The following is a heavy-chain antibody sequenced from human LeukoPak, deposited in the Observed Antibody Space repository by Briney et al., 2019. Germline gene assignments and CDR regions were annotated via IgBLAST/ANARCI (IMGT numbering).Heavy chain of an antibody. CDR1: GGSVSSGIYY. CDR3: ARDRDGGNSAFDI. CDR2: SSYSGCT. Sequence: SETLSLTCTVSGGSVSSGIYYWSWIRQPPGKGLEWIGYSSYSGCTNYNPSLESRVTISVDTSKNQFSLRLSPVTAADTAVYYCARDRDGGNSAFDIWGQGTMVSVSS. D-gene: IGHD4-23*01. V-gene: IGHV4-61*01. J-gene: IGHJ3*02.